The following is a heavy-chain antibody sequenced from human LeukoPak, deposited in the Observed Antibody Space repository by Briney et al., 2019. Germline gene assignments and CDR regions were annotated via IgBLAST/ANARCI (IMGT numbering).Heavy chain of an antibody. V-gene: IGHV3-48*04. J-gene: IGHJ4*02. CDR1: GFTFSSYS. CDR3: ASHLAAAGTDSY. CDR2: ISTGSGTI. Sequence: GGSLRLSCAASGFTFSSYSMNWVRQAPGKRLEWVSYISTGSGTISYADSVKGRFTISRDNAKNTLYLQMNSLRAEDTAVYYCASHLAAAGTDSYWGQGTLVTVSS. D-gene: IGHD6-13*01.